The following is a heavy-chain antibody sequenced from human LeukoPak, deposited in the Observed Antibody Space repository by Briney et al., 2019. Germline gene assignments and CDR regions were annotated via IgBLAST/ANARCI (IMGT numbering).Heavy chain of an antibody. CDR2: ISSNGGST. CDR1: GFTFSSYA. V-gene: IGHV3-64*01. CDR3: ASSGYSSSWPFDY. Sequence: GGSLRLSCAASGFTFSSYAMHWVRQAPGKGLEYVSAISSNGGSTYYANSVKGRFTISRDNSKNTLYLQMGSLRAEDMAVYYCASSGYSSSWPFDYWGQGTLVTVSS. J-gene: IGHJ4*02. D-gene: IGHD6-13*01.